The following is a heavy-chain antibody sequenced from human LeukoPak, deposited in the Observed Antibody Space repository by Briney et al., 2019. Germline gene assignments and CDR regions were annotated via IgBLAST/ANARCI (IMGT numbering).Heavy chain of an antibody. CDR2: IKQDGNEK. J-gene: IGHJ4*02. CDR1: GFTFSNYW. V-gene: IGHV3-7*04. D-gene: IGHD2-15*01. CDR3: ARPRGYCSGGSCFPPDY. Sequence: GGSLRLSCRASGFTFSNYWMSWVRHAPGKGLEWVANIKQDGNEKYSVASVKGRFTISRDNAKNSLYLQMNSLRAEDTAVYYCARPRGYCSGGSCFPPDYWGQGTLVTVS.